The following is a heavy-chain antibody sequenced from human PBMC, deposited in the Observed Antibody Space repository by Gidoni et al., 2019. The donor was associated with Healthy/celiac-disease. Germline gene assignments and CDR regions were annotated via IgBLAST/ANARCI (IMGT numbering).Heavy chain of an antibody. D-gene: IGHD1-26*01. CDR1: GSCFTSYW. CDR3: ARRGTNYYYGMDV. CDR2: ISPGDSDN. V-gene: IGHV5-51*01. Sequence: LLLSGAEVKKPGDSPSNSCNGSGSCFTSYWIGWVRQMPGKALEWMGIISPGDSDNRYSPSFQGQVTISADKSISTAYLQWSSLKASDNAMYYCARRGTNYYYGMDVWGQGTTVTVSS. J-gene: IGHJ6*02.